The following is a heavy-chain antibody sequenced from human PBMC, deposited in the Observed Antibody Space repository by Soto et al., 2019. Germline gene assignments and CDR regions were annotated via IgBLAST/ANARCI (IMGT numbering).Heavy chain of an antibody. CDR3: ARAYHDFWSGEHYYYYYGMDV. D-gene: IGHD3-3*01. V-gene: IGHV3-53*01. J-gene: IGHJ6*02. Sequence: EVQLVESGGGLIQPGGSLRLSCAASGFTVSSNYMSWVRQAPGKGLEWVSVIYSGGSTYYADSVKGRFTISRDNSKNTLYLQMNSLRAEDTAVYYCARAYHDFWSGEHYYYYYGMDVWGQGTTVTVSS. CDR1: GFTVSSNY. CDR2: IYSGGST.